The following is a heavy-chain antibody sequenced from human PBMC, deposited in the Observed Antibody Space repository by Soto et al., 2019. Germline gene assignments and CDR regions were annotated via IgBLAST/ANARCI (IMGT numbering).Heavy chain of an antibody. Sequence: SLTCTVSGGSVSGYYWSWIRQPPGKGLEWIGYIYYTGTTIYSPSLERRVTLSVDRAKDQVSLKLTSVTPADTAVYYCARHPTIARFENGMDVWGQGTTVTVSS. V-gene: IGHV4-59*08. D-gene: IGHD1-1*01. J-gene: IGHJ6*02. CDR1: GGSVSGYY. CDR3: ARHPTIARFENGMDV. CDR2: IYYTGTT.